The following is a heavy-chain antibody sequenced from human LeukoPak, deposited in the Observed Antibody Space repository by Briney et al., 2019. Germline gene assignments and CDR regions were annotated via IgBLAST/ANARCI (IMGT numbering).Heavy chain of an antibody. CDR3: AKTIVPAAPIYYYYMDV. D-gene: IGHD2-2*01. J-gene: IGHJ6*03. CDR1: GFNFSSYG. V-gene: IGHV3-33*06. Sequence: GGSLRLSCEASGFNFSSYGMHWVRQAPGKGLEGVGVIWYDGTNKQYADSVKGRFTISRDNSKNTLYLLMNSLRAEDTAVYYCAKTIVPAAPIYYYYMDVWGNGTTLTVS. CDR2: IWYDGTNK.